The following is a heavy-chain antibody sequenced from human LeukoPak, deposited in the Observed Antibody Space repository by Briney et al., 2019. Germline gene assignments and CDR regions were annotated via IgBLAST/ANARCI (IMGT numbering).Heavy chain of an antibody. Sequence: ASMKVSCKASGYTFTSYGISWVRQAPGQGLEWMGWISVYNAKTNYAQNLQGRVTMTTDTSTSTAYMELRSLRSDDTAMYYCARDSYYYDSYYLDYWGQGILVTVSS. D-gene: IGHD3-22*01. CDR3: ARDSYYYDSYYLDY. J-gene: IGHJ4*02. CDR2: ISVYNAKT. CDR1: GYTFTSYG. V-gene: IGHV1-18*01.